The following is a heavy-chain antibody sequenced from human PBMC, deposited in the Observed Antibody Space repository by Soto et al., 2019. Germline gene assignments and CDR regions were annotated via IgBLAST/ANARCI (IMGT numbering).Heavy chain of an antibody. CDR2: IYYTGST. J-gene: IGHJ4*02. D-gene: IGHD6-13*01. CDR1: GGSIRGLIDY. CDR3: ARESPGAGHFDY. Sequence: SETLCLTCTVAGGSIRGLIDYWAWIRQPPGKGLEWIGYIYYTGSTNYNPSLKSRVTMSVDTSENQFSLELNSVTAADTAVYYCARESPGAGHFDYWGQGILVTVS. V-gene: IGHV4-61*01.